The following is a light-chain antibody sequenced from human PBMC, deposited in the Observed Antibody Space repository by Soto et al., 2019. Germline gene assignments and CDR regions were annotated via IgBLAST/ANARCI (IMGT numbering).Light chain of an antibody. CDR2: GAS. CDR3: KQYKEWTPFT. CDR1: QSVSNN. J-gene: IGKJ5*01. V-gene: IGKV3-15*01. Sequence: EILMTQSPATLSVSPGETATLSCRASQSVSNNVVWYQQKPGQAPRLLILGASPRATGIPARFSGSGSGTEFTLSISSLQSEDFAVYYCKQYKEWTPFTFGQGTRLEIK.